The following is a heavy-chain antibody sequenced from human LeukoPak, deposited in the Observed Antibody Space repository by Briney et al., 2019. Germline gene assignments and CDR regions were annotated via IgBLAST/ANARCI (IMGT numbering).Heavy chain of an antibody. J-gene: IGHJ6*03. V-gene: IGHV3-23*01. Sequence: PGGSLRLSCAASGFTFSSYAMSWVRQAPGKGQEWVSAISGSGGSTYYADSVKGRFTISRDNSKNTLYLQMNSLRAEDTAVYYCAKPNTAMVYYYYYYMDVWGKGTTVTVSS. CDR3: AKPNTAMVYYYYYYMDV. CDR1: GFTFSSYA. D-gene: IGHD5-18*01. CDR2: ISGSGGST.